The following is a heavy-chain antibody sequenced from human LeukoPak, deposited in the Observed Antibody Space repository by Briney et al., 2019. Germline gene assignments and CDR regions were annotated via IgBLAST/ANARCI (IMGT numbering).Heavy chain of an antibody. J-gene: IGHJ4*02. Sequence: GGSLRLSCAAYGLTFSNYWMNWVRQVPGKRMEWVSRINMNGSSTSYADSVKSRFSISRDNAKNTLYLQMNSLRAEDTAVYYCARGGRALWFGELLGYWGQGSLVTVSS. CDR3: ARGGRALWFGELLGY. CDR1: GLTFSNYW. CDR2: INMNGSST. V-gene: IGHV3-74*01. D-gene: IGHD3-10*01.